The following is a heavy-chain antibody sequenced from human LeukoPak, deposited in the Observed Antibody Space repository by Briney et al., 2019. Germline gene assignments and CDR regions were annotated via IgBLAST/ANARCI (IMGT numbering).Heavy chain of an antibody. CDR1: GFTFSDYD. Sequence: GGSLRLSCAASGFTFSDYDIHWVRQPTGKGLEWVSSIGTAGDTYYPGSVKGRFTISRENAKNSLYLQMNSLRIEDTAVYYCARTRVAAMFYDAFDIWGQGTMVTVSS. D-gene: IGHD2-15*01. V-gene: IGHV3-13*01. CDR2: IGTAGDT. CDR3: ARTRVAAMFYDAFDI. J-gene: IGHJ3*02.